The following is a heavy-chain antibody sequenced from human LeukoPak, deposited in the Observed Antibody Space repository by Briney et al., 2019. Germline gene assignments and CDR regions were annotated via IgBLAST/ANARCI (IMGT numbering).Heavy chain of an antibody. V-gene: IGHV3-7*01. D-gene: IGHD3-3*01. CDR2: IKPDGSAK. CDR1: GFTFNSYW. Sequence: GGSLRLSCAASGFTFNSYWMTWFRQAPGQGLEWVANIKPDGSAKYCVDSVKGRFIISRDNAKNSLYLQMNSLRVEDTAVYYCARGPGFLTDYWGQGTLVTVSS. J-gene: IGHJ4*02. CDR3: ARGPGFLTDY.